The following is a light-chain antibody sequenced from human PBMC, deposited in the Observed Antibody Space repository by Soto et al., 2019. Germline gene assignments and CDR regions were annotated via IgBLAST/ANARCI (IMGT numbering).Light chain of an antibody. Sequence: QSALTQPASVSGSPGQSITISCTGSSSDVGGYSYVSWYQHHPGKAPKLTIYDVDNRPSGVSNRFSGSKSGNTASLTISGLQAEDEADYYCSSYTSSSTYVLFGGGTKLTVL. V-gene: IGLV2-14*03. CDR3: SSYTSSSTYVL. J-gene: IGLJ2*01. CDR1: SSDVGGYSY. CDR2: DVD.